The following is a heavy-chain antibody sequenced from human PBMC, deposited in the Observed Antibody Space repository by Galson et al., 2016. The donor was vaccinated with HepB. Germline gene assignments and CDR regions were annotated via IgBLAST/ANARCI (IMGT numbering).Heavy chain of an antibody. CDR3: ARVRWLEPLDY. J-gene: IGHJ4*02. Sequence: SLRLSCAASGFSFRNYAMHWVRQAPGKGLEWISYISSYGSTIYYADSVKGRFTISRDNAENSLYLQMNSLRAEDTAVYYCARVRWLEPLDYWGQGTLVTVSS. D-gene: IGHD6-19*01. V-gene: IGHV3-48*03. CDR2: ISSYGSTI. CDR1: GFSFRNYA.